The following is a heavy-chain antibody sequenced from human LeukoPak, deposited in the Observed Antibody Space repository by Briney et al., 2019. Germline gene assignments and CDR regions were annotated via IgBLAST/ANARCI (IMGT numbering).Heavy chain of an antibody. CDR2: IYPGDSDT. J-gene: IGHJ4*01. Sequence: ESPQISCKGSGYIFTNYWIGWVRQMPGKGLEWMGIIYPGDSDTRYSPSFQGQVTISADKSISTAYLQWSSLKASDTAMYYCARHYDSSGYFQYYFDYWGHGNLVTVSS. V-gene: IGHV5-51*01. CDR3: ARHYDSSGYFQYYFDY. CDR1: GYIFTNYW. D-gene: IGHD3-22*01.